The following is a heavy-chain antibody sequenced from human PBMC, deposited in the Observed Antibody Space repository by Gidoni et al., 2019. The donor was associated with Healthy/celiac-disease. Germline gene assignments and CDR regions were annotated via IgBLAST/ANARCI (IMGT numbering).Heavy chain of an antibody. CDR3: ARRGQYSSSWRDAFDI. D-gene: IGHD6-13*01. Sequence: QVQLQESGPGLVKPSETLSLTCTVSGGSISSYYWSWIRQPPGKGLEWIGYIYYSGSTNYNPSLKSRVTISVDTSKNQFSLKLSSVTAADTAVYYCARRGQYSSSWRDAFDIWGQGTMVTVSS. V-gene: IGHV4-59*08. CDR2: IYYSGST. CDR1: GGSISSYY. J-gene: IGHJ3*02.